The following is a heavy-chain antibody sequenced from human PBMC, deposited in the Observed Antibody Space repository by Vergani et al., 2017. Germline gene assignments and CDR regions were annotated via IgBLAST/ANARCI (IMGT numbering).Heavy chain of an antibody. J-gene: IGHJ1*01. CDR3: TRHGRSVWAGDFQH. D-gene: IGHD5/OR15-5a*01. V-gene: IGHV4-39*01. CDR1: GVSIGSNSYY. Sequence: QLQLQESGPGLVKPSETLSLTCTVSGVSIGSNSYYWGWIRQPPGKGLEWIGTIYYTGTTYYNEAHKSLLTISVDTSKIQFSLNLTSVTAADTAVYYCTRHGRSVWAGDFQHWGQGTLVTASS. CDR2: IYYTGTT.